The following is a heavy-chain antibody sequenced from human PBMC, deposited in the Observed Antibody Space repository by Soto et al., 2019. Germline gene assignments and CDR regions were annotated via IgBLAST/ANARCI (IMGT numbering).Heavy chain of an antibody. CDR2: TRNKANSYST. CDR3: VRGAHGSWRMDV. V-gene: IGHV3-72*01. CDR1: GFTFSDHY. D-gene: IGHD3-3*01. Sequence: EVQLVESGGGLVQPGGSLRLSCAASGFTFSDHYMDWVRQAPGKGLEWVGRTRNKANSYSTEYAASVKGRFTISRDVSKNSMYLQMDSLKTEDTAVYHCVRGAHGSWRMDVWGQGTSVTVSS. J-gene: IGHJ6*02.